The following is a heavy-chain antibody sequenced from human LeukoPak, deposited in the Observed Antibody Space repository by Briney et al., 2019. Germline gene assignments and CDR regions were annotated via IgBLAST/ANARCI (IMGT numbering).Heavy chain of an antibody. CDR3: ARDRVGTPFYY. Sequence: GGSLRLSCAASGFTFSSYWMSWVRKAPGKGLQWVANIKQDGSEKYYVDSVKGRFTISRDSAKNSLYLQMNSLRAEDTAVYYCARDRVGTPFYYGGQGTLVTVPS. J-gene: IGHJ4*02. CDR2: IKQDGSEK. V-gene: IGHV3-7*01. D-gene: IGHD3-16*01. CDR1: GFTFSSYW.